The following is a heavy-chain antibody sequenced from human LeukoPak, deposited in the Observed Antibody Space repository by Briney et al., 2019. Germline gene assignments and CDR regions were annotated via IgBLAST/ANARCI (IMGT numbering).Heavy chain of an antibody. V-gene: IGHV3-48*02. Sequence: GGSLRLSCAASGFTFRSHSMSWVRQGPGKGLECVSYISSTSGTIYYADSVKGRFTVSRDNAKNSLYLQMNSLREEDTAVYYCERDYYGMDVWGQGTTVTVSS. CDR1: GFTFRSHS. J-gene: IGHJ6*02. CDR2: ISSTSGTI. CDR3: ERDYYGMDV.